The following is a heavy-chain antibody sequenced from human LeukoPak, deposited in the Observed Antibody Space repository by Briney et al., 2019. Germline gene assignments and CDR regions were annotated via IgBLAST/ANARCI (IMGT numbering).Heavy chain of an antibody. J-gene: IGHJ6*03. CDR3: ARVTRIAARQFYYMDV. Sequence: SVKVSCKASGYTFTSYGISWVRQAPGQGLEWMGGIIPIFGTANYAQKFQGRVTITADESTSTAYMELSSLRSEDTAVYYCARVTRIAARQFYYMDVWGKGTTVTVSS. CDR2: IIPIFGTA. CDR1: GYTFTSYG. D-gene: IGHD6-6*01. V-gene: IGHV1-69*13.